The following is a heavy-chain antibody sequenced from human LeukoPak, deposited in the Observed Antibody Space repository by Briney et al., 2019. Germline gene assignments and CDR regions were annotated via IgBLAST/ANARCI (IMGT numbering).Heavy chain of an antibody. J-gene: IGHJ4*02. V-gene: IGHV3-23*01. CDR2: ISGSGGST. Sequence: PGGSLRLSCAASGFTFSSYAMSWVRQAPGKGLEWISAISGSGGSTYYADSVKGRFTISRDNSKNTLYLQMNSLRAEDTAVYYCARASDDYGDLPFDYWGQGTLVTVSS. CDR3: ARASDDYGDLPFDY. CDR1: GFTFSSYA. D-gene: IGHD4-17*01.